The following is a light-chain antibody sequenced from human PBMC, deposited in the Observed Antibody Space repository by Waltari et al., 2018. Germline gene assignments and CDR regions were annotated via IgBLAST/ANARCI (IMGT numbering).Light chain of an antibody. V-gene: IGKV3-20*01. CDR1: KSVTSSY. CDR2: GAA. CDR3: QQYGSSPYT. Sequence: EIVLTQSPGTLSLSPGERATLSCRASKSVTSSYLAWYQQKPGQAPRLRIYGAASRATGIPDRFSGSGSGTDFTLTISRLEPEDFAVYYCQQYGSSPYTFGQGTKLEIK. J-gene: IGKJ2*01.